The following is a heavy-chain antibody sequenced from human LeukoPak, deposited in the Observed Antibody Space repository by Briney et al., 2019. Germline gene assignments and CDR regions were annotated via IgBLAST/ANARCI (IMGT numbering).Heavy chain of an antibody. J-gene: IGHJ6*03. Sequence: SETLSLTCVVYGGSFSGYYWSWIRQPPGKGLEWIGEINHSGSTNYNPSLKSRVTISVDTSKNQFSLKLSSVTAADTAVYYCARGLTMHRYCSSTSCYPGYYYYYMDVWGKGTTVTVSS. CDR2: INHSGST. D-gene: IGHD2-2*01. V-gene: IGHV4-34*01. CDR3: ARGLTMHRYCSSTSCYPGYYYYYMDV. CDR1: GGSFSGYY.